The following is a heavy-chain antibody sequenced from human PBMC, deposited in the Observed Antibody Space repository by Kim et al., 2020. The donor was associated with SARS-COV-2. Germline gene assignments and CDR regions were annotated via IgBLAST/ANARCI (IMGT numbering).Heavy chain of an antibody. D-gene: IGHD3-10*02. Sequence: SETLSLTCAVYGGSLSGYYWNWIRQSPGRGLEWIGQINHTLIADYNPSLTSRVTISLDTSKNQLSLRLTSVTAADTAVYYCSRGRAMFDYWGQGTLVAGS. CDR3: SRGRAMFDY. J-gene: IGHJ4*02. V-gene: IGHV4-34*01. CDR2: INHTLIA. CDR1: GGSLSGYY.